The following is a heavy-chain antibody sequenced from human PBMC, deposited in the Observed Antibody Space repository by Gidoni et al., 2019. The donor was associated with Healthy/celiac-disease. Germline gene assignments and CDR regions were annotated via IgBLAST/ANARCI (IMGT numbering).Heavy chain of an antibody. Sequence: QVQLVQSGAEVKKPGASVKVSCKAAGYTFTRYGISWVRQAPGQGLEWMGWSSAYNGNTDYAQKLQGTVTMTTDTSTSTAYMELRSLRADDTAVYYCAGDSGGPMVRGVITGTPPFGMDVWGQGTTVTVSS. V-gene: IGHV1-18*01. J-gene: IGHJ6*02. CDR2: SSAYNGNT. D-gene: IGHD3-10*01. CDR3: AGDSGGPMVRGVITGTPPFGMDV. CDR1: GYTFTRYG.